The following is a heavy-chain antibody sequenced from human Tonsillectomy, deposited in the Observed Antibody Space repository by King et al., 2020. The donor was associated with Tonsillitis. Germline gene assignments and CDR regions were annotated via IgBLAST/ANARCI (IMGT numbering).Heavy chain of an antibody. V-gene: IGHV3-9*01. CDR2: ITWNSDTV. CDR1: GFDFDDYA. D-gene: IGHD6-19*01. J-gene: IGHJ2*01. CDR3: AKDLRPVADNYWYFDL. Sequence: DVQLVESGGGLAQPGRSLRLSCAASGFDFDDYAMHWVRQAPGKGLEWVSGITWNSDTVVFADSVKGRFAISRDNAKNSLYLQMNSLRVEDTALYYCAKDLRPVADNYWYFDLWGRGTLVTVSS.